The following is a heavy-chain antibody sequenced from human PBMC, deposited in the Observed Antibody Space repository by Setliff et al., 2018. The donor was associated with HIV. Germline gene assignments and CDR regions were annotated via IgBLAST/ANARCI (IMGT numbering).Heavy chain of an antibody. CDR1: GGSISSYY. CDR2: INHSGST. Sequence: PSETLSLTCTVSGGSISSYYWSWIRQPPGKGLEWIGEINHSGSTHYNPSLESRFTISVDTSKNQFSLMLSSVTAADTAVYYCARHVLSWFDPWGQGTLVTVSS. D-gene: IGHD2-15*01. V-gene: IGHV4-59*08. J-gene: IGHJ5*02. CDR3: ARHVLSWFDP.